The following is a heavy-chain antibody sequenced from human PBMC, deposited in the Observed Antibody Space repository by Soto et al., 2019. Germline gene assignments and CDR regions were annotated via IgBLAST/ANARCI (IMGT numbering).Heavy chain of an antibody. CDR1: GFSLSTSGVG. Sequence: QITLKESGPTLVKPTQTLTLTCTFSGFSLSTSGVGVGWIRQPPGKALEWLALIYWDDDKRYSPSLNSRLTITKDTSKNQVVLTMTNMDPVDIATYYCAHSTSTRHYNFWSGPRPDVWGQGTTVTVSS. D-gene: IGHD3-3*01. CDR3: AHSTSTRHYNFWSGPRPDV. V-gene: IGHV2-5*02. CDR2: IYWDDDK. J-gene: IGHJ6*02.